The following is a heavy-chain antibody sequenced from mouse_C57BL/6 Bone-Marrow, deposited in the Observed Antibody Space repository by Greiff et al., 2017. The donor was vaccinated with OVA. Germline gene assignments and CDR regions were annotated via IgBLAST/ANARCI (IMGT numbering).Heavy chain of an antibody. D-gene: IGHD1-1*01. CDR1: GYTFTSYW. Sequence: QVQLQQPGAELVRPGSSVKLSCKASGYTFTSYWMHWVKQRPIQGLEWIGNIDPSDSETHYNQKFKDKATLTVDKSSSTAYMQLSSLTSEDSAVYYCARVYVTTGRGAMDYWGQGTSVTVSS. CDR2: IDPSDSET. CDR3: ARVYVTTGRGAMDY. V-gene: IGHV1-52*01. J-gene: IGHJ4*01.